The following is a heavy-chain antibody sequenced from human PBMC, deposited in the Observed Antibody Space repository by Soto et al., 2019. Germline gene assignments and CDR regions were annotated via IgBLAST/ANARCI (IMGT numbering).Heavy chain of an antibody. D-gene: IGHD6-19*01. J-gene: IGHJ5*02. V-gene: IGHV1-8*01. CDR3: ARGRIIVAGGFDP. CDR2: MNPSTGNT. CDR1: GYTFTSYD. Sequence: QVQLVQSGAEVKKPGASVKVSCKASGYTFTSYDIIWVRQATGPGLEWMGWMNPSTGNTDSAEKFQDRLTMTRNPSISTVYMELSSLRFEDTAVYYCARGRIIVAGGFDPWGQGTLVTVSS.